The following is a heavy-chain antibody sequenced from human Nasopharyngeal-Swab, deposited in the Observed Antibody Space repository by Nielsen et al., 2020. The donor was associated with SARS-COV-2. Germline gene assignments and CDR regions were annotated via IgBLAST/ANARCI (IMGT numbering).Heavy chain of an antibody. D-gene: IGHD6-6*01. CDR2: INPNSGGT. J-gene: IGHJ3*02. CDR3: ARGWKFYPSSGDAFDI. CDR1: GYTFTGYY. Sequence: ASVKVSCKASGYTFTGYYMHWVRQAPGPGLEWMGRINPNSGGTNYAQKFQGRVTMTRDTSISTAYMELSRLRSDDTAVYYCARGWKFYPSSGDAFDIWGQGTMVTVSS. V-gene: IGHV1-2*06.